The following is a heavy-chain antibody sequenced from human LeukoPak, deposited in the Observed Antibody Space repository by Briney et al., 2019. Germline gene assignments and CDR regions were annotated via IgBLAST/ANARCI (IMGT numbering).Heavy chain of an antibody. V-gene: IGHV3-30*02. Sequence: GGSLRLSCAASGFTFSSYGMHWVRQAPGKGLEWVAVIWYDGSNKYYADSVKGRFTISRDNSKNTLYVQMNSLRAEDTAVYYCAKDVGDLLILRHFDHWGQGTPVIVSS. CDR1: GFTFSSYG. J-gene: IGHJ4*02. D-gene: IGHD4-17*01. CDR3: AKDVGDLLILRHFDH. CDR2: IWYDGSNK.